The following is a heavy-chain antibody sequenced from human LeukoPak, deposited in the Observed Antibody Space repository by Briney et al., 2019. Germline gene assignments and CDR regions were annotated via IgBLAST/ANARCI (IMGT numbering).Heavy chain of an antibody. J-gene: IGHJ6*03. D-gene: IGHD6-6*01. V-gene: IGHV3-7*01. CDR2: IKQDGSEK. CDR3: AREGGSSPGYYYMDV. CDR1: GFTFSSYW. Sequence: GGSLRLSCAASGFTFSSYWMSWVRQAPGKGLEWVANIKQDGSEKYYVDSVKGRFTISRDNAKNSLYLQMNSLRAEDTAVYYCAREGGSSPGYYYMDVWGKGTTVTVSS.